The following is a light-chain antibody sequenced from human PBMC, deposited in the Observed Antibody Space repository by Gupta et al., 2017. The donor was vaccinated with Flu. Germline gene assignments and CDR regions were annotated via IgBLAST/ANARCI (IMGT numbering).Light chain of an antibody. CDR1: RLGDKY. CDR3: QAWDSSSFV. V-gene: IGLV3-1*01. Sequence: SYELTQPPSVSVSPGPTASITCSGDRLGDKYACWYQQKPGQSPVLVISQNNRRPSGIPARFSGSNSGNTATLTISGTQPMDEADYYCQAWDSSSFVFGTGTKVSVL. CDR2: QNN. J-gene: IGLJ1*01.